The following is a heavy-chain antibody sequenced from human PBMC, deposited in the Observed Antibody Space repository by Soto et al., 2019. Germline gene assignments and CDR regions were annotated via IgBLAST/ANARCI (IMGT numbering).Heavy chain of an antibody. Sequence: LRLSCAVSGITLSSYAMTWVRQAPGKGLEWVSTVSGSGTNTNYGDSVKGRFTVSRDNSENTLFLQMISLRADDTAIYYCAKGPHSSGWHYFDYWGQGTLVTVPQ. V-gene: IGHV3-23*01. CDR1: GITLSSYA. J-gene: IGHJ4*02. CDR3: AKGPHSSGWHYFDY. D-gene: IGHD6-19*01. CDR2: VSGSGTNT.